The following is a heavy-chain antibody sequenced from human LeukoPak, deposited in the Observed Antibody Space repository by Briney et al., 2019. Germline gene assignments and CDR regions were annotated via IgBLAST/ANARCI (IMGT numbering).Heavy chain of an antibody. J-gene: IGHJ6*02. CDR3: ARDRAVKARIGGMDV. D-gene: IGHD5-24*01. Sequence: GGSLRLSCAASGFVFSGYSITWVRQAPGKGLEWVSYISESSSHTYYVDSVKGRFTISRDNAKNSLYLQMSSLRAEDTGIYYCARDRAVKARIGGMDVWGQGTTVIVSS. CDR2: ISESSSHT. CDR1: GFVFSGYS. V-gene: IGHV3-21*06.